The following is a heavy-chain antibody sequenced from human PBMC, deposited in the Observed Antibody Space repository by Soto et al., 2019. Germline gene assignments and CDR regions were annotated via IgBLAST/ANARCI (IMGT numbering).Heavy chain of an antibody. Sequence: ASVKVSCKASGYTFTGYYMHWVRQAPGQGLEWMGWINPNSGGTNYAQKFQGWVTMTRDTSISTAYMELSRLRSDDTAVYYCATDHESGYSYPREWDYGMDVWGQGTTVTVSS. CDR1: GYTFTGYY. CDR2: INPNSGGT. CDR3: ATDHESGYSYPREWDYGMDV. J-gene: IGHJ6*02. V-gene: IGHV1-2*04. D-gene: IGHD5-18*01.